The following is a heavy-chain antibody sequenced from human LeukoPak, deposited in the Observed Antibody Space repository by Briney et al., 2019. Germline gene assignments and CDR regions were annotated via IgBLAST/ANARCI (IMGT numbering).Heavy chain of an antibody. CDR1: GFTFSSYW. CDR3: AKVHSSSYYYGMDV. D-gene: IGHD6-6*01. V-gene: IGHV3-74*01. CDR2: INSDGSST. J-gene: IGHJ6*02. Sequence: PGGSLRLSCAASGFTFSSYWMHWVRQAPGKGLVWVSRINSDGSSTSYADSVKGRFTISRDNSKNTLYLQMNSLRAEDTAVYYCAKVHSSSYYYGMDVWGQGTTVTVSS.